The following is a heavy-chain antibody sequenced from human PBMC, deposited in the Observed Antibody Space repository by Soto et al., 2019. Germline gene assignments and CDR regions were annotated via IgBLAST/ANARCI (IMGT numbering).Heavy chain of an antibody. CDR2: IYWDDDK. CDR1: GFSLTTRGVG. CDR3: AHIPNYYQYDWFDP. D-gene: IGHD3-16*01. J-gene: IGHJ5*02. Sequence: QITLKESGPTLVKPTQTLTLTCTFSGFSLTTRGVGVGWIRQPPGKALECLALIYWDDDKRYSPSLQSRLSLXKXTYXNQVVLTMTNVYPVDTATYYCAHIPNYYQYDWFDPWGQGTLVSVSS. V-gene: IGHV2-5*02.